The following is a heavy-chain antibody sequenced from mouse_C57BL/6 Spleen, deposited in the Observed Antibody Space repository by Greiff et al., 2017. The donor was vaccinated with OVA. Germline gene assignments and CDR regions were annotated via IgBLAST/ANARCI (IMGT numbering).Heavy chain of an antibody. CDR2: IDPSDSET. J-gene: IGHJ1*03. V-gene: IGHV1-52*01. CDR1: GYTFTSYW. CDR3: ARLGYCDV. Sequence: QVQLQQPGAELVRPGSSVKLSCKASGYTFTSYWMHWVKQRPIQGLEWIGNIDPSDSETHYTQKFKDKATMTIDKSSSTAYMQVSRLTSEDAAVYYCARLGYCDVWGTGTTVTVSA.